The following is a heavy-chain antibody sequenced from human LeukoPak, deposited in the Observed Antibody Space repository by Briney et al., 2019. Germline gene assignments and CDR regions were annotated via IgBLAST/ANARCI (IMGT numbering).Heavy chain of an antibody. J-gene: IGHJ5*02. Sequence: ASVKVSCKASGYTFTSYDINWVRQATGQGLEWMGWMNPNSGNTGYAQKFQGRVTMARNTSISTAYMELSSLRSEDTAVYYCARGQRVEMATIQPWGQGTLVTVSS. D-gene: IGHD5-24*01. V-gene: IGHV1-8*01. CDR1: GYTFTSYD. CDR3: ARGQRVEMATIQP. CDR2: MNPNSGNT.